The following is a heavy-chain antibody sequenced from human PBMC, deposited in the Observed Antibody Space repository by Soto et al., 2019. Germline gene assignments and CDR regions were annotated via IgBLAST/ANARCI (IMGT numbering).Heavy chain of an antibody. D-gene: IGHD6-13*01. Sequence: QVQLQQWGAGLLKPSETLSLTCAVYGGSFSGYYWSWIRQPPGKGLEWIGEINHSGSTNYNPSLKSRVTISVDTSKNQFSLNLSSVTAADTAVYYCSRVIAAAGTDDYWGQVTLVTVSS. CDR2: INHSGST. V-gene: IGHV4-34*01. CDR3: SRVIAAAGTDDY. CDR1: GGSFSGYY. J-gene: IGHJ4*02.